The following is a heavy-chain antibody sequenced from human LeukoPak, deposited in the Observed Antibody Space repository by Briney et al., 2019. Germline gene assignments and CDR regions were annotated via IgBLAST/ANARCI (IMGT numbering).Heavy chain of an antibody. V-gene: IGHV3-7*01. CDR2: IKQEGSEK. D-gene: IGHD3-16*01. Sequence: GGSLRLSCAASGFTFSSFWMSWVRQAPGKGLEWVVNIKQEGSEKYYVGSVEGRFTISRDDARNSLYLQMNSLRAEDTAVFYCARDPEGFGATYFDYWGQGTLVTVSS. CDR1: GFTFSSFW. CDR3: ARDPEGFGATYFDY. J-gene: IGHJ4*02.